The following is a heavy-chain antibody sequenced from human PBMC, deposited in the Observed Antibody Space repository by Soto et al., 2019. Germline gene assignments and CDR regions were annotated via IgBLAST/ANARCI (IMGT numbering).Heavy chain of an antibody. CDR1: GYTFTSYY. CDR3: AKDRGRATAGEYYYYGMDV. J-gene: IGHJ6*02. Sequence: ASVKVSCEASGYTFTSYYIHWVRQAPGQGLDWMGIINPSGGSTDYAQKFQGRVAMTSDASTSTVYMELSSLRSEDTAVYYCAKDRGRATAGEYYYYGMDVWGQGTTVTVSS. V-gene: IGHV1-46*01. D-gene: IGHD6-13*01. CDR2: INPSGGST.